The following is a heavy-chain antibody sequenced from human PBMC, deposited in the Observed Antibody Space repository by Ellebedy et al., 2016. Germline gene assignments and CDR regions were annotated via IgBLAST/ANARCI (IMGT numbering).Heavy chain of an antibody. CDR3: ARVTRDGVVPSEAYYDL. CDR1: GYSFMNHD. D-gene: IGHD3-3*01. J-gene: IGHJ4*02. Sequence: ASVKVSCXASGYSFMNHDIIWVRQAPGQGLEWMGGTNNRNHAQKFQGRVTMTADTSTTTAYMELRTLTFDDTALYYCARVTRDGVVPSEAYYDLWGQGTLVTVSS. CDR2: TNNR. V-gene: IGHV1-18*01.